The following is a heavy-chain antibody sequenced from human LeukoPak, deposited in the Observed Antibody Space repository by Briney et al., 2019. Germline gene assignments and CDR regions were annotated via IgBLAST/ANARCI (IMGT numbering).Heavy chain of an antibody. J-gene: IGHJ4*02. CDR2: IYTSGST. CDR3: ARASYSYDINGWVPFDY. CDR1: GNSISSGDNY. D-gene: IGHD3-22*01. Sequence: TLSLTCTVSGNSISSGDNYWSWIRQPAGKGLEWIGRIYTSGSTNYNPSLKSRVTISGDTSKNQFSLRLSSVTAADTAVYYCARASYSYDINGWVPFDYWGQGTLVIVSS. V-gene: IGHV4-61*02.